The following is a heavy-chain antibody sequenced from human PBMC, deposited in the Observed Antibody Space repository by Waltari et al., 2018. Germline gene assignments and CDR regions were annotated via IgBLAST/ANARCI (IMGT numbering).Heavy chain of an antibody. D-gene: IGHD1-1*01. CDR3: ATDSRGGNDGFDI. V-gene: IGHV1-24*01. Sequence: QGQVVQSGAEVKKPGASVKVSCKVSGYILTELSIHWVRQAPGKGLEWMGGCDPEDGKRIYAQKFQGRVTMTEDTSTDTAYMELSSLRSEDTAVYYCATDSRGGNDGFDIWGQGTMVTVSS. J-gene: IGHJ3*02. CDR2: CDPEDGKR. CDR1: GYILTELS.